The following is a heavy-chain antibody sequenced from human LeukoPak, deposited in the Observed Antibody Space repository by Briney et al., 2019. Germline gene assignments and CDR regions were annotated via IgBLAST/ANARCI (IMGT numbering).Heavy chain of an antibody. V-gene: IGHV4-4*09. D-gene: IGHD6-19*01. J-gene: IGHJ4*02. Sequence: SETVSLTCTVSVGSISGYYWSWIRQPPGKGLEWIGYIYSSGSTTYNSSLKSRVTISVDTSKNQFSLKLSSVTAADTAVYYCATRAVAENYFDYWGQGTLVTVSS. CDR2: IYSSGST. CDR1: VGSISGYY. CDR3: ATRAVAENYFDY.